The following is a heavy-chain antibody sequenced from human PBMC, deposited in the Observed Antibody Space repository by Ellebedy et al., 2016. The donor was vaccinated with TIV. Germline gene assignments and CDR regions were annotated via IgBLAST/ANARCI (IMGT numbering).Heavy chain of an antibody. V-gene: IGHV1-24*01. CDR3: ATVSGVVVRGAFDI. J-gene: IGHJ3*02. Sequence: ASVKVSCXVSGYTLTELSMHWVRQAPGKGLEWMGGFDPEDGETIYAQKFQGRVTMTEDTSTDTAYMELSSLRSEDTAVYYCATVSGVVVRGAFDIWGQGTMVTVSS. CDR2: FDPEDGET. D-gene: IGHD3-22*01. CDR1: GYTLTELS.